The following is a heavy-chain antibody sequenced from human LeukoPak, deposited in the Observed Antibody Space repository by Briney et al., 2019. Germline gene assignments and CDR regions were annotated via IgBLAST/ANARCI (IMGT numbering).Heavy chain of an antibody. V-gene: IGHV3-53*01. J-gene: IGHJ4*02. CDR2: IYGGGST. CDR1: GVTVSNNF. D-gene: IGHD6-19*01. Sequence: PGGSLRLSCAASGVTVSNNFMSWVRQAPGKGLEWVSVIYGGGSTYYADPVKGRFTISRDTSKNSLYLQMNSLRAEDTAVYYCASWPGGWYGEDSWGQGTLVTVSS. CDR3: ASWPGGWYGEDS.